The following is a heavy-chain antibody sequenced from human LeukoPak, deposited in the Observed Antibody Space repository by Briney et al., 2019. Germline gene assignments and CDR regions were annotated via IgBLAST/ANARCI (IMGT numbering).Heavy chain of an antibody. D-gene: IGHD5-18*01. CDR3: ATYRQVLLPFES. Sequence: GGSLRLSCAASGFTFSSYVMSWVRQAPGKGLEWVSGISSSGGSTYYADSVKGRFTISRDNSKNTLYLQMNSLRAEDTAIYYCATYRQVLLPFESWGQGTLVTVSS. V-gene: IGHV3-23*01. CDR1: GFTFSSYV. CDR2: ISSSGGST. J-gene: IGHJ4*02.